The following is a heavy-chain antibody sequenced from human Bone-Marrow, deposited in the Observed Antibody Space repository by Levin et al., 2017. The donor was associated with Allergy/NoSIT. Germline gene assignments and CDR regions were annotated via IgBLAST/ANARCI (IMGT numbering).Heavy chain of an antibody. CDR2: ISSSGSTI. CDR1: GFTFSDYY. Sequence: GESLKISCAASGFTFSDYYMNWIRQAPGKGLEWVSYISSSGSTIYYADSVKGRFTISRDNTKNSLYLQMNSLRAEDTAVYYCARDRHYGFWRDYHYYFDYWGQGTLVTVSS. V-gene: IGHV3-11*01. J-gene: IGHJ4*02. CDR3: ARDRHYGFWRDYHYYFDY. D-gene: IGHD3-3*01.